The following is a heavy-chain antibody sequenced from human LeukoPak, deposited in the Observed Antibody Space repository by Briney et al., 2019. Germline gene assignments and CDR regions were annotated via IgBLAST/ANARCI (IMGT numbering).Heavy chain of an antibody. V-gene: IGHV3-23*01. J-gene: IGHJ4*02. CDR2: IIGSGLTT. CDR3: AKDLSPGPD. Sequence: GGSLRLSCTASGFTFSSYSMNWVRQAPGKGLKWVSAIIGSGLTTYYADSVKGRFTISRDNSKNTLYLQMNSLRAEDTAVYYCAKDLSPGPDWGQGTLVTVSS. CDR1: GFTFSSYS.